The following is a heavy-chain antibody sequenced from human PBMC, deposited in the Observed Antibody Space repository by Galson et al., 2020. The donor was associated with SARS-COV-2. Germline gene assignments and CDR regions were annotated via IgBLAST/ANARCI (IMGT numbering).Heavy chain of an antibody. J-gene: IGHJ4*02. Sequence: TGGSLRLSCAASGFTFSSYEMNWVRQAPGKGLEWVSYISSSGSTIYYADSVKGRFTISRDNAKNSLYLQMNSLRAEDTAVYYCARELKAWYSSGSGDYWGQGTLVTVSS. CDR3: ARELKAWYSSGSGDY. CDR2: ISSSGSTI. CDR1: GFTFSSYE. D-gene: IGHD6-19*01. V-gene: IGHV3-48*03.